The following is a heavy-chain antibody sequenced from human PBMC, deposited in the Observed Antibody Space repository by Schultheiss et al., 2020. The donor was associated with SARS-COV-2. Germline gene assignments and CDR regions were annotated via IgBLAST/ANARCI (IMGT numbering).Heavy chain of an antibody. V-gene: IGHV4-59*02. J-gene: IGHJ6*02. CDR1: GGSVSSYF. Sequence: SQTLSLTCNVSGGSVSSYFWSWIRQPPGKELEWIGYIHYTGTTTYNPALKSRVSISVDTSKNQFSLQLNSVTAADTAVYYCARDRLGFGLDVWGQGTTVTVSS. CDR3: ARDRLGFGLDV. D-gene: IGHD7-27*01. CDR2: IHYTGTT.